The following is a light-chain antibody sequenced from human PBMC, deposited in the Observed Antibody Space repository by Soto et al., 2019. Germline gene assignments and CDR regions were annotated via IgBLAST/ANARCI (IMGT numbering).Light chain of an antibody. CDR3: QQYGRSPGT. Sequence: EIVMTQSPATLSVSPGERATLSCRASQSVSSNYLAWYQQKPGQAPRLLIYGASSRATGIPDRFSGSGSGTDFTLTISRLEPEDFAVYYCQQYGRSPGTFGQGTKVDI. V-gene: IGKV3-20*01. CDR2: GAS. CDR1: QSVSSNY. J-gene: IGKJ1*01.